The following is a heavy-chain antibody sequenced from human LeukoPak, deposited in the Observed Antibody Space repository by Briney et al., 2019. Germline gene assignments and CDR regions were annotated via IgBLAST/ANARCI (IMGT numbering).Heavy chain of an antibody. CDR2: ISSDGSNE. CDR1: GFTFSYVW. V-gene: IGHV3-30*03. Sequence: PGGSLRLSCAASGFTFSYVWMNWVRQAPGKGLEWVAVISSDGSNEYYADSVKGRFTISRDNSKSTLYLQVNSLKPEDTAMYFCARGGNGAWYEGGYWGQGTLVTVSS. CDR3: ARGGNGAWYEGGY. J-gene: IGHJ4*02. D-gene: IGHD6-19*01.